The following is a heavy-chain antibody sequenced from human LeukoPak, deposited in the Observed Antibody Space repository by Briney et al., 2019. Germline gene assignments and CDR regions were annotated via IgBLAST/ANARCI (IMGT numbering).Heavy chain of an antibody. D-gene: IGHD4-23*01. CDR3: AKATPEEVTEYYFDY. CDR1: GFTFDDYA. CDR2: ISGDGSNT. J-gene: IGHJ4*02. V-gene: IGHV3-43*02. Sequence: GGSLRLSCAASGFTFDDYAMHWVRQSPGKGLEWVSLISGDGSNTYYGDSVQGRFTISRDNSKNSLYLQMNSLRTEDTALYYCAKATPEEVTEYYFDYWGQGTLVTVSS.